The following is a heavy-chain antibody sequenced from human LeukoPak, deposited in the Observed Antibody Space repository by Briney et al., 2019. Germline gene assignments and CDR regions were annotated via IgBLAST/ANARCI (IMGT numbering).Heavy chain of an antibody. J-gene: IGHJ4*02. CDR2: IYPDDSDS. CDR3: ARVGSVTNFGVVSYYFDY. CDR1: GYTFNSYW. V-gene: IGHV5-51*01. Sequence: GESLKISFKGSGYTFNSYWIAWVRQMPGKGLEWMGIIYPDDSDSTYSPSFQGQVTISVDKSINTAYLQWSSLKASNTAIYYCARVGSVTNFGVVSYYFDYWGQGTLVTVSS. D-gene: IGHD3-3*01.